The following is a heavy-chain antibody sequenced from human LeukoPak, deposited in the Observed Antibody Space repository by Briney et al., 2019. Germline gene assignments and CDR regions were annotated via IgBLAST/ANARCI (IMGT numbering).Heavy chain of an antibody. CDR1: GGTFSSYT. J-gene: IGHJ4*02. CDR2: IIPTLGIA. CDR3: ARDQDYYDSSGYPYYFDY. D-gene: IGHD3-22*01. Sequence: SVKVSCKASGGTFSSYTISWVRQAPGQGLEWMGRIIPTLGIANYAQKFQGRVTITADKSMSTAYMELSSLRSEDTAVYYCARDQDYYDSSGYPYYFDYWGQGTLVTVSS. V-gene: IGHV1-69*04.